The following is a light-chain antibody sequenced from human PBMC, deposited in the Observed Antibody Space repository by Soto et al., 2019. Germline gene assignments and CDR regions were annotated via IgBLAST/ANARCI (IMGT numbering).Light chain of an antibody. J-gene: IGLJ1*01. CDR3: SSYTSSSLHV. CDR2: DDS. CDR1: SSDVGGYNY. Sequence: QSALTQPASVSGSPGQSITISCTGTSSDVGGYNYVSWYQQHPGKAPKLMIYDDSNRPSGVSNRFSGSKSGNTASLTISGLQAEDEADYYCSSYTSSSLHVFGTGTKLTVL. V-gene: IGLV2-14*03.